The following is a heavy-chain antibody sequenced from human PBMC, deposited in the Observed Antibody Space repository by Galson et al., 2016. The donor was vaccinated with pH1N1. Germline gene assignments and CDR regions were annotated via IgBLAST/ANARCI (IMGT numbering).Heavy chain of an antibody. Sequence: SLRLSCAASGFTFSSYGMHWVRQAPGKGLEWVANINQDGNDKYYVDSVKGRFTISRDNAKNAVYLQMNSLRADDTAVYYCARAVAASSSYWGQGTLVTVSS. CDR3: ARAVAASSSY. J-gene: IGHJ4*02. D-gene: IGHD6-19*01. CDR2: INQDGNDK. CDR1: GFTFSSYG. V-gene: IGHV3-7*01.